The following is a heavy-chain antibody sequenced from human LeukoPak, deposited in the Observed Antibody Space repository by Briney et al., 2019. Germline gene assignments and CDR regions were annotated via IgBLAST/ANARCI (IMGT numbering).Heavy chain of an antibody. CDR3: ACLYGTKTFLDS. CDR2: INGDGGTT. J-gene: IGHJ4*02. Sequence: GGSLRLSCAASGFTFGYYWMHWVRQTPGKRLEWVSRINGDGGTTYYADSVKGRFTISRDNAKNTLYLQMNSLRAEDTAVYFCACLYGTKTFLDSWGQGTLVTVSS. D-gene: IGHD4-17*01. CDR1: GFTFGYYW. V-gene: IGHV3-74*01.